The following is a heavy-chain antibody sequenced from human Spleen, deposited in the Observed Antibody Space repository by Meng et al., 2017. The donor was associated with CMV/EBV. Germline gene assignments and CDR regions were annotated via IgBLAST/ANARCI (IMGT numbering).Heavy chain of an antibody. CDR1: GFTFSYYA. CDR3: AKDPSYYRYYFDY. D-gene: IGHD3-10*01. V-gene: IGHV3-30*02. CDR2: IRSDGNNK. J-gene: IGHJ4*02. Sequence: LSLTCAASGFTFSYYAMHWVRQAPGKGLEWVALIRSDGNNKYYADSVKGRFTISRDNSYNTLYLQMNSLRVEDTAVYYCAKDPSYYRYYFDYWGQGTLVTVSS.